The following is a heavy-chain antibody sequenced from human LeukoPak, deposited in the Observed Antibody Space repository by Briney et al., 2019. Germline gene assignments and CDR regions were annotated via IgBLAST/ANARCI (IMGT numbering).Heavy chain of an antibody. CDR3: AKRPSDYGDYVSYFDY. CDR1: GFSFISYG. J-gene: IGHJ4*02. D-gene: IGHD4-17*01. Sequence: GGSLRLSCAASGFSFISYGMHWVRQAPGKGLEWVGVISDDGRSKGYADSVKGRFTISRDNSKDTLYLQTNSLRAEDTAVYYCAKRPSDYGDYVSYFDYWGQGTLVTVSS. V-gene: IGHV3-30*18. CDR2: ISDDGRSK.